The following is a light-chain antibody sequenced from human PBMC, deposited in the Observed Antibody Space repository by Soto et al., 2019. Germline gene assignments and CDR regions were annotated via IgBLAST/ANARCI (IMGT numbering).Light chain of an antibody. J-gene: IGKJ5*01. Sequence: EIVMTQSPATLSVSPGERATLSCRASQSVSSNLAWYQQKPGQAPRLLIYGASTRATGIPARFSGSGSGTEFTLTISSLQSEDFGVYYCQQYNKWPPITFGQGTRLEIK. V-gene: IGKV3-15*01. CDR3: QQYNKWPPIT. CDR1: QSVSSN. CDR2: GAS.